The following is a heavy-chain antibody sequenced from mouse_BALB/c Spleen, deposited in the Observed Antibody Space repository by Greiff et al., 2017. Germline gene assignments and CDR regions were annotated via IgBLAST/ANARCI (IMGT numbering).Heavy chain of an antibody. Sequence: EVQLQESGPGLVKPSQSLSLTCSVTGYSITSGYYWNWIRQFPGNKLEWMGYISYDGSNNYNPSLKNRISITRDTSKNQFFLKLNSVTTEDTATYYCANFYYGPFDYWGQGTTLTVSS. CDR1: GYSITSGYY. D-gene: IGHD2-1*01. CDR3: ANFYYGPFDY. CDR2: ISYDGSN. J-gene: IGHJ2*01. V-gene: IGHV3-6*02.